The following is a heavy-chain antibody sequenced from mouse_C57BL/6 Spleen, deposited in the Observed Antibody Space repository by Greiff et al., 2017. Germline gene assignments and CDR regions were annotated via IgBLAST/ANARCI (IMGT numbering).Heavy chain of an antibody. Sequence: EVQLQQSGAELVRPGASVKLSCTASGFNIKDDYMHWVKQRPEQGLEWIGWIEPENGDTEYASKFQGKATITADTSSNTAYLQLSSLTSEDTAVYYCTTRVYGNYRYFDYWGQGTTLTVSS. J-gene: IGHJ2*01. V-gene: IGHV14-4*01. CDR1: GFNIKDDY. CDR2: IEPENGDT. D-gene: IGHD2-1*01. CDR3: TTRVYGNYRYFDY.